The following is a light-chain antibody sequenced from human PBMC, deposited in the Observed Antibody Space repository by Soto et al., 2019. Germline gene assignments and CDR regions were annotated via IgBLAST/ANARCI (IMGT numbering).Light chain of an antibody. J-gene: IGLJ1*01. CDR1: SSDVGNYNY. CDR2: NVN. Sequence: QSVLTQSASVSGSPGQSITISCTGTSSDVGNYNYVSWYQQHPGEVPKLIIFNVNNRPSGVSNRFSGSKSGNTASLTISGLQAEDEADYYCSSFTSSTTYVFGXGTKVTVL. V-gene: IGLV2-14*01. CDR3: SSFTSSTTYV.